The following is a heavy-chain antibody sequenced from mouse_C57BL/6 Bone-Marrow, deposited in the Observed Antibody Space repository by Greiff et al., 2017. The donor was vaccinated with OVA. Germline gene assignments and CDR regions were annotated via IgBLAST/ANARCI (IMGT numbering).Heavy chain of an antibody. Sequence: EVQGVESGGGLVQPGGSLKLSCAASGFTFSDYYMYWVRQTPEKRLEWVAFLSNGGGSTYYKDTVKGRFTISIDNATVTLYLQLSRLKSEDTAMYYCSRHPLLLRSSMDYWGQGTSVTVSS. CDR2: LSNGGGST. D-gene: IGHD1-1*01. CDR1: GFTFSDYY. J-gene: IGHJ4*01. V-gene: IGHV5-12*01. CDR3: SRHPLLLRSSMDY.